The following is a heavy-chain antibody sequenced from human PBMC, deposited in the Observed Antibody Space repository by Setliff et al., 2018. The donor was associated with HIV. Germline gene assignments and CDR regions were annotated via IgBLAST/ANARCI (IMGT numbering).Heavy chain of an antibody. CDR1: SGSVSGYC. J-gene: IGHJ6*03. CDR3: SRGSYYMDV. Sequence: SETLSLTCSVSSGSVSGYCWGWIRQPPGKKLEWIGYIHSSGSTIYSASLKSRVSISVDTSKNQVSLRLSSVTAADTAVYHCSRGSYYMDVWGKGTTVTVSS. V-gene: IGHV4-59*08. D-gene: IGHD3-16*01. CDR2: IHSSGST.